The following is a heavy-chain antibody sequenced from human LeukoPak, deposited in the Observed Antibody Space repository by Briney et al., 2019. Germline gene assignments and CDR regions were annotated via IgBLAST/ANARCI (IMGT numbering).Heavy chain of an antibody. CDR2: ISSSSSYI. J-gene: IGHJ3*02. D-gene: IGHD2-2*01. Sequence: GGSLRLSCAASRFTFSSYSMNWVRQAPGKGLEWVSSISSSSSYIYYADSVKGRFTISRDNAKNSLYLQMNSLRAEDTAVYYCARSGYCSSTSCYDAFDIWGQGTMVTVSS. V-gene: IGHV3-21*01. CDR3: ARSGYCSSTSCYDAFDI. CDR1: RFTFSSYS.